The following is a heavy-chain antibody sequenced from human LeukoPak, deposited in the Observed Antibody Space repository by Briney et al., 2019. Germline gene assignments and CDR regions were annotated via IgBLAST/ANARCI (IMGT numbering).Heavy chain of an antibody. CDR2: IYYSGST. V-gene: IGHV4-59*11. CDR3: ARDDDSGSSY. D-gene: IGHD1-26*01. CDR1: GESFSGHY. J-gene: IGHJ4*02. Sequence: SETLSLTCAVYGESFSGHYWSWIRQPPGKGLEWIGYIYYSGSTNYNPSLKSRVTISVDTSKNQFSLKLSSVTAADTAVYYCARDDDSGSSYWGQGTLVTVSS.